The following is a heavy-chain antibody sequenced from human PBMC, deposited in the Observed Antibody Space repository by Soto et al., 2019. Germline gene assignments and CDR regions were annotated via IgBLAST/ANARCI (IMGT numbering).Heavy chain of an antibody. Sequence: PGGSLRLSCAASGFTFSSYAMSWVRQAPGKGLEWVSAISGSGGSTYYADSVKGRFTISRDNSKNTLYLQMNSLRAEDTAVYYCAKVGNYYGSGSYFSHFDLWGRGTLVTVSS. CDR3: AKVGNYYGSGSYFSHFDL. CDR2: ISGSGGST. CDR1: GFTFSSYA. J-gene: IGHJ2*01. V-gene: IGHV3-23*01. D-gene: IGHD3-10*01.